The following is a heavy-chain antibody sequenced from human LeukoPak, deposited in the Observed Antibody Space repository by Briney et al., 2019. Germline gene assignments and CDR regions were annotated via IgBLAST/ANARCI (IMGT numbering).Heavy chain of an antibody. CDR2: INHGGST. CDR3: ASGRGRDGYNYVFDY. Sequence: PSEALSHTCAVYGGSFIGYYWSWIRQPPGKGLEWVGDINHGGSTNYNPSLKSRVTIPVDTTKNQFSLKLSYVTAADTAVYYCASGRGRDGYNYVFDYWGEGTLVTVSS. V-gene: IGHV4-34*01. J-gene: IGHJ4*02. D-gene: IGHD5-24*01. CDR1: GGSFIGYY.